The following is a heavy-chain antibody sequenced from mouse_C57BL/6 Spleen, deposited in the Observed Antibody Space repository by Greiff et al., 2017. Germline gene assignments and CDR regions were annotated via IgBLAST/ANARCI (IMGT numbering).Heavy chain of an antibody. CDR2: IYPGDGDT. J-gene: IGHJ4*01. V-gene: IGHV1-82*01. D-gene: IGHD1-1*01. CDR1: GYAFSSSW. CDR3: ARGYNGREPSYAMDY. Sequence: VQLQQSGPELVKPGASVKISCKASGYAFSSSWMNWVKQRPGKGLEWIGRIYPGDGDTNYNGKFKGKATLTADKSSSTASMQLSSLTSEDSAVYFFARGYNGREPSYAMDYWGQGTSVTVSS.